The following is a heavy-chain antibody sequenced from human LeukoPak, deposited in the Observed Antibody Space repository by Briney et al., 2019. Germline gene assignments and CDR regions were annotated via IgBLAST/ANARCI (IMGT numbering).Heavy chain of an antibody. J-gene: IGHJ4*02. Sequence: SQTLSLTCTVSGGSISSSSYYWGWIRQSPGKGLEWIGSIYSGGETHYNPSLNSRVTIFLDTSKNRFSLNLISVTATDTAVYYCVRDYSNFVQGDWGQGTLVTVSS. D-gene: IGHD4-11*01. V-gene: IGHV4-39*02. CDR3: VRDYSNFVQGD. CDR2: IYSGGET. CDR1: GGSISSSSYY.